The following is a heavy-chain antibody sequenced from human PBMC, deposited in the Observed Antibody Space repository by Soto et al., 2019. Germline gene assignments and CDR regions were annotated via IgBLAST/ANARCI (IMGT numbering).Heavy chain of an antibody. CDR3: ARRGSRLSVEVAAFDY. D-gene: IGHD6-19*01. J-gene: IGHJ4*02. CDR1: SGSISTSGYY. V-gene: IGHV4-39*02. Sequence: PSETLSLTCSVSSGSISTSGYYWGWIRQPPGTGLEWIGGISYSGSTYYNPSLKSRLTISVDTSKNHFSLKLTSVTAADTAVYFCARRGSRLSVEVAAFDYWSQGTLVTVSS. CDR2: ISYSGST.